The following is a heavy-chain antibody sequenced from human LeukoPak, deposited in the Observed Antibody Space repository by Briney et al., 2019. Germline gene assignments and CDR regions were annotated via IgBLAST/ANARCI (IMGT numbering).Heavy chain of an antibody. CDR1: GFTFSSYA. D-gene: IGHD6-19*01. CDR3: AREPRGSGRLSRIDY. J-gene: IGHJ4*02. CDR2: ISYDGSNK. Sequence: GRSLRLSCAASGFTFSSYAMHWVCQAPGKGLEWVAVISYDGSNKYYADSVKGRFTISRDNSKNTLYLQMNSLRAEDTAVYYCAREPRGSGRLSRIDYWGQGTLVTVSS. V-gene: IGHV3-30-3*01.